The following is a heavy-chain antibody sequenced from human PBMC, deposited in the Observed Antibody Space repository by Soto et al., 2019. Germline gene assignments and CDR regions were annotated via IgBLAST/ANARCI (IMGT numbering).Heavy chain of an antibody. D-gene: IGHD3-16*01. V-gene: IGHV3-13*01. CDR3: AREGGGFAGGLDV. Sequence: GGSLRLSCAASGFTFNTYGMRWVRQVTGKGLEWVSLIGSAGDTYYSDSVKGRFAISRENAKNSLYLQMNSLRAGDTAVYYCAREGGGFAGGLDVWGQGTTVTVSS. CDR2: IGSAGDT. J-gene: IGHJ6*02. CDR1: GFTFNTYG.